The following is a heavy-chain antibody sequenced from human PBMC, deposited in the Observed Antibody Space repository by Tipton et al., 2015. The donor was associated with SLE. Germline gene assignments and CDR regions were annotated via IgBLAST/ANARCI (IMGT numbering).Heavy chain of an antibody. Sequence: TLSLTCTVSGDSISSRSYHWGWIRQPPGKGLEWIGSIFYSGSTSYNPSLQSRVTISLDTSKTHFSLKLNYVTASDTAAYYCARQVASFDYWGQGTLVTVSS. CDR3: ARQVASFDY. D-gene: IGHD5-12*01. J-gene: IGHJ4*02. CDR2: IFYSGST. CDR1: GDSISSRSYH. V-gene: IGHV4-39*01.